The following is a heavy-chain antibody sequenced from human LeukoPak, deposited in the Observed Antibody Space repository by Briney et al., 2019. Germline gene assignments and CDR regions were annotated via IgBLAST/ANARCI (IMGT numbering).Heavy chain of an antibody. CDR1: GGSISSYY. D-gene: IGHD2-2*03. V-gene: IGHV4-59*04. CDR2: IYYSGST. J-gene: IGHJ4*02. CDR3: ASLLDIVVVPAATNFDY. Sequence: SETLSLTCTVSGGSISSYYWSWTREPPRKGVGWGGYIYYSGSTYYNPSLKSRVTISVDTSKNQFSLKLSSVTAADTDVYYCASLLDIVVVPAATNFDYWGQGTLVTVSS.